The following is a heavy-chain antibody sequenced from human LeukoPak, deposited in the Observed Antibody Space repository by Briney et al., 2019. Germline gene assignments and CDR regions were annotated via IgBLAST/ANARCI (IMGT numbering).Heavy chain of an antibody. V-gene: IGHV3-73*01. D-gene: IGHD4-17*01. J-gene: IGHJ6*03. CDR2: IRSKANSYAT. CDR3: TREYGDYPDYYYYYMDV. CDR1: GFTFSGSA. Sequence: GGSLRLSCAASGFTFSGSAMHWVRQASGKGLEWVGRIRSKANSYATAYAASVKGRFTISRDDSKNTAYLQMNSLKTEDTAVYYCTREYGDYPDYYYYYMDVWGKGTTVTVSS.